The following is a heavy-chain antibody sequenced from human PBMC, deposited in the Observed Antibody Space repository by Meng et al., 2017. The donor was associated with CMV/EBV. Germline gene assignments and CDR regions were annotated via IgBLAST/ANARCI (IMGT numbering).Heavy chain of an antibody. D-gene: IGHD5-18*01. CDR3: AHLDTAKLPFDY. Sequence: QTTLKESRPTLVHPPPPLPVTCTFSGFSSSTSGVGVGWIRQTPGKALEWLAIIYWDDAKRYSPSLKSRLTIPKDTSKNQVVLTMSNMDPVTTATYYGAHLDTAKLPFDYWGQGTLVTVSS. CDR1: GFSSSTSGVG. J-gene: IGHJ4*02. CDR2: IYWDDAK. V-gene: IGHV2-5*02.